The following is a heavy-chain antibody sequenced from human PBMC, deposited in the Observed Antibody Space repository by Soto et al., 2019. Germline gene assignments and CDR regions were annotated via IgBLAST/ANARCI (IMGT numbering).Heavy chain of an antibody. CDR1: GYSFTSYW. J-gene: IGHJ6*02. D-gene: IGHD3-3*01. CDR2: IYPGDSDT. Sequence: GESLKISCKGSGYSFTSYWIGWVRQMPGKGLEWMGIIYPGDSDTRYSPSFQGQVTISADKSISTAYLQWSSLKASDTAMYYCAGGQGWSGYLEGADYYGMDVWGQGTTVTVSS. CDR3: AGGQGWSGYLEGADYYGMDV. V-gene: IGHV5-51*01.